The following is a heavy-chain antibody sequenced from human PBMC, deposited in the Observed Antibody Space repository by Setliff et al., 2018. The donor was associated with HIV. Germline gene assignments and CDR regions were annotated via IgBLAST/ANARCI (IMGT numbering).Heavy chain of an antibody. CDR1: GASSIYF. J-gene: IGHJ4*02. CDR2: VYYSGST. CDR3: ARARWEVRGVTDHYYFDY. D-gene: IGHD3-10*01. Sequence: PSETLSLTCTVSGASSIYFWGWIRQPPGKGLEWIGSVYYSGSTYYNPSLKSRVTISMDASKNQFSLKLNSVTAADTAVYYCARARWEVRGVTDHYYFDYWGQGTLVTVSS. V-gene: IGHV4-39*07.